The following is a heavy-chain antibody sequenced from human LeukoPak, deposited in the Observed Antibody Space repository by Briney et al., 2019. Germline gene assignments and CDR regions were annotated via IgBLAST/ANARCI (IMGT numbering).Heavy chain of an antibody. V-gene: IGHV3-9*01. CDR1: GFTFDDYT. J-gene: IGHJ4*02. CDR2: ISWNSGSI. CDR3: AKDISFDWPNKYYFDY. Sequence: PGRSLRLSCAASGFTFDDYTMHWVRQAPGKGLEWVSGISWNSGSIGYADSVKGRFTISRDNAKNSLYLQMNSLRAEDTALYYCAKDISFDWPNKYYFDYWGQGTLVTVSS. D-gene: IGHD3-9*01.